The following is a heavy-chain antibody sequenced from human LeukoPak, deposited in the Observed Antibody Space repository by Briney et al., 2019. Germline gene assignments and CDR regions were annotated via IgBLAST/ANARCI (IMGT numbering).Heavy chain of an antibody. CDR2: ISYDGSNK. Sequence: GGSLRLSCAASGFTFSDYYMSWIRQAPGKGLEWVAVISYDGSNKYYADSVKGRFTISRDNSKNTLYLQMNSLRAEDTAVYYCAKEQGRRVRYFDYWGQGTLVTVSS. J-gene: IGHJ4*02. CDR1: GFTFSDYY. CDR3: AKEQGRRVRYFDY. V-gene: IGHV3-30*18. D-gene: IGHD1-1*01.